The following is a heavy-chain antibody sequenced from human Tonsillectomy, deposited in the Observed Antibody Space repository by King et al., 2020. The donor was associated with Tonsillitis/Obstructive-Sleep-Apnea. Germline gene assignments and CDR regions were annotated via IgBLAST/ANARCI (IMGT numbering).Heavy chain of an antibody. Sequence: VQLVESGAEVKKPGASVKVSCKASGYTFSSYGISWVRQAPGQGLEWMGWISGYNGNTDYEQKFEGRVSMTTDTSTSTAYMELGSLRSDDTAVYYCARTYCSGGSCYFPYYFDYWGQGPLVTVSS. D-gene: IGHD2-15*01. CDR3: ARTYCSGGSCYFPYYFDY. V-gene: IGHV1-18*01. CDR2: ISGYNGNT. CDR1: GYTFSSYG. J-gene: IGHJ4*02.